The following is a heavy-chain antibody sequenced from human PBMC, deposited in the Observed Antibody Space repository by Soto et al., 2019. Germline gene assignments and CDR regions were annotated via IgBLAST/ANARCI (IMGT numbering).Heavy chain of an antibody. CDR2: ISSSSSYI. CDR1: GFTFSSYS. Sequence: EVQLVESGGGLVKPGGSLRLSCAASGFTFSSYSMNWVRQAPGKGLEWVSSISSSSSYIYYADSVKGRFTISRDNAKNSLYLQMNSLRAEDTAVYYCARGSVDYDFWSGYYTDNTSWFDPWGQGTLVTVSS. V-gene: IGHV3-21*01. J-gene: IGHJ5*02. D-gene: IGHD3-3*01. CDR3: ARGSVDYDFWSGYYTDNTSWFDP.